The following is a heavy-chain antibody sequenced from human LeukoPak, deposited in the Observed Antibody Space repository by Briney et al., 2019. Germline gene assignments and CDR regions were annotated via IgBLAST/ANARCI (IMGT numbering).Heavy chain of an antibody. CDR3: ATYNNDYGDYDYFDY. V-gene: IGHV4-59*04. Sequence: SETLSLTCTVSGGSISSYYWSWIRQPPGKGLEWIGYIYYSGSTYYNPSLKSRVTISVDTSKNQFSLKLSSVTAADTAVYYCATYNNDYGDYDYFDYWGQGTLVTVSS. D-gene: IGHD4-17*01. CDR2: IYYSGST. CDR1: GGSISSYY. J-gene: IGHJ4*02.